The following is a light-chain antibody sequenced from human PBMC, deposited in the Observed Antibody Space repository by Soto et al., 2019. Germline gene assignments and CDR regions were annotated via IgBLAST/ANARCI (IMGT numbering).Light chain of an antibody. V-gene: IGLV2-14*01. CDR3: SSYTSSSTLGV. Sequence: QSVLTQPASVSGSPGQSITISCTGTSSDVGGYNYVSWYQHHPGKAPKLMIYEVNNRPSAGSNRFSGSKSGNTASLTISGLLAEDEADYYCSSYTSSSTLGVFGTGTKLTVL. CDR1: SSDVGGYNY. CDR2: EVN. J-gene: IGLJ1*01.